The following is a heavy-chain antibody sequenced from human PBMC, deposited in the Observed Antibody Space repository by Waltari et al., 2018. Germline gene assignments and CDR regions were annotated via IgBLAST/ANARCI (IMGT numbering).Heavy chain of an antibody. Sequence: EVQVVESGGGLVQPGGSLRLSCVASGFTFSGYWMGWVRQAPGKGLGWVASINPDGSGRKYVSSVKDRFTIPRENARYSLNRQLSSLRADDTAVYYCAKIYCGAGGCSYDVWGQGTMVTFSS. CDR3: AKIYCGAGGCSYDV. CDR1: GFTFSGYW. J-gene: IGHJ3*01. D-gene: IGHD2-15*01. CDR2: INPDGSGR. V-gene: IGHV3-7*01.